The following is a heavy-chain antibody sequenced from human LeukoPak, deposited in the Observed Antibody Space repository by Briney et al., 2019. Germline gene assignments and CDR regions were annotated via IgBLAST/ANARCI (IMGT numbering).Heavy chain of an antibody. V-gene: IGHV4-59*01. CDR1: GGSISSYY. J-gene: IGHJ4*02. CDR3: ARVGGNTRFDY. Sequence: SETLSLSCSVSGGSISSYYWSWFRQPPGKGLEWIGYIYYSGSTNYNPSLKSRVTISVDTSKNQFSLKLSSVTAADTAVYYCARVGGNTRFDYWGQGTLVTVSS. D-gene: IGHD3-16*01. CDR2: IYYSGST.